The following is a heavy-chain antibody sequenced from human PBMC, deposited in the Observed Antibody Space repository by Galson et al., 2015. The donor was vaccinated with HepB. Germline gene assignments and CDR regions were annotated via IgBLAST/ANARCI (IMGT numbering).Heavy chain of an antibody. V-gene: IGHV4-59*01. CDR2: ISYSGRT. J-gene: IGHJ4*02. CDR1: GGSIRSYY. Sequence: ETLSLTCIVSGGSIRSYYWSWIRQPPGKGLEWIAYISYSGRTSYNPSLKSRVTISVDTSKNQFSLKLSSVTAADTAVYYCATREVRGVSLPFYYWGQGILVTVSS. D-gene: IGHD3-10*01. CDR3: ATREVRGVSLPFYY.